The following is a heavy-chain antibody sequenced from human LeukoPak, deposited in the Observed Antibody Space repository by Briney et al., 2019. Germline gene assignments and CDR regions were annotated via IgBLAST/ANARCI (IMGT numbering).Heavy chain of an antibody. CDR3: ARDYYHGSGSKWFDH. D-gene: IGHD3-10*01. Sequence: SETLSLTCFVSGASISSSYWSWIRQSPGKGLEWIGCVYYSGTTNYNPSLKSRVTISIDTSKNQFSLTLRSVTAADTALYYCARDYYHGSGSKWFDHWGQGTLVTVSS. CDR1: GASISSSY. CDR2: VYYSGTT. V-gene: IGHV4-59*01. J-gene: IGHJ5*02.